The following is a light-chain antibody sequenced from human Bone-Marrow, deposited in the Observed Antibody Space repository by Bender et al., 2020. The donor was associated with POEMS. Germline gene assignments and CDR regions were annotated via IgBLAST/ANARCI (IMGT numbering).Light chain of an antibody. J-gene: IGLJ3*02. CDR1: SSDVGTFDL. V-gene: IGLV2-23*02. CDR3: QSFDTSLSGWV. CDR2: EVT. Sequence: QSALTQPASVSGSPGQSITITCTGTSSDVGTFDLVSWYRQDPGRAPQLLISEVTKRSSGLSECFSGSKSGNTASLTISGLQAEDEADSYCQSFDTSLSGWVFGAGTNLTV.